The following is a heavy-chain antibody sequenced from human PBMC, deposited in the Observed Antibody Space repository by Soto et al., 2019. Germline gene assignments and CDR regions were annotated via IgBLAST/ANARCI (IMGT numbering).Heavy chain of an antibody. Sequence: EAQLVESGGDLVQPGGFLRLSCAASGFMFSSYDMHWVRQGRGKGLEWVAAIGTAGDTYYLGSVKGRFTISRENDKKSLNLQISDIRVEDTAFYYCVRGGPESSGISADDACDIWGQGTVVTVSS. D-gene: IGHD6-19*01. CDR3: VRGGPESSGISADDACDI. J-gene: IGHJ3*02. CDR1: GFMFSSYD. V-gene: IGHV3-13*01. CDR2: IGTAGDT.